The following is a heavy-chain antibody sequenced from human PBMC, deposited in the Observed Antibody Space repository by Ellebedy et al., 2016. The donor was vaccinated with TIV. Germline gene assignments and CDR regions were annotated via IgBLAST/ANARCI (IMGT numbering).Heavy chain of an antibody. CDR1: GFTFTSYY. J-gene: IGHJ4*02. V-gene: IGHV1-46*01. D-gene: IGHD1-26*01. CDR2: VNPGGGRT. Sequence: AASVKVSCKASGFTFTSYYIHWVRQAPGQGLEWIGRVNPGGGRTKFAPNFQGRLTMTRDTSTSEFYMGVRSLRSDDTAVYYCAREGASAGADYFEDWGQGTLVIVSS. CDR3: AREGASAGADYFED.